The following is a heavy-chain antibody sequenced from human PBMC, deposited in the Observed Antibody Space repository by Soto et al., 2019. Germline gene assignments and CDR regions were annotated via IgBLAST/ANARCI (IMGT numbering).Heavy chain of an antibody. D-gene: IGHD3-22*01. J-gene: IGHJ6*02. V-gene: IGHV1-69*01. CDR1: GGTPSNSA. Sequence: QVHLLLQSGAEVKKPGSSVKVSCKASGGTPSNSAISWVRQAPGQGLEWMGGIIPVFGLVKYAQNFQGRVTITADESTNTAYMELSSPRPEDMAVYYCAGGRIVVVGSRAYYGMDVWGQGTTVTVSS. CDR3: AGGRIVVVGSRAYYGMDV. CDR2: IIPVFGLV.